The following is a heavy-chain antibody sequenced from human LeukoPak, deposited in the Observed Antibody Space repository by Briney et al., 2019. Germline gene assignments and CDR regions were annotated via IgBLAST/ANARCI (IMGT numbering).Heavy chain of an antibody. CDR3: ARDSKVGATDLDY. D-gene: IGHD1-26*01. CDR2: ISSSSSYI. Sequence: KHGRSLTLSCAPSRCTFSSYRMNRFRQATGKGLEWVSSISSSSSYIYYADSVKGRFTISRDNAKNSLYMQMNSPRAEDTAVYYCARDSKVGATDLDYWGQGTLVTVSS. V-gene: IGHV3-21*01. J-gene: IGHJ4*02. CDR1: RCTFSSYR.